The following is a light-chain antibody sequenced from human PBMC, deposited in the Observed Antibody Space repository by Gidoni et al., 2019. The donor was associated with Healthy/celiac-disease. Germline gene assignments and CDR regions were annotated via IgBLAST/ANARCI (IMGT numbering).Light chain of an antibody. V-gene: IGKV3-15*01. Sequence: EIVMTQSPATLSVSPRERATLSWYQQKPGQAPRLLIYGASTRATGIPARFSGSGSGTEFTLTISSLQSEDFAVYYCQQYNNWPPRTFGQGTKVEIK. J-gene: IGKJ1*01. CDR3: QQYNNWPPRT. CDR2: GAS.